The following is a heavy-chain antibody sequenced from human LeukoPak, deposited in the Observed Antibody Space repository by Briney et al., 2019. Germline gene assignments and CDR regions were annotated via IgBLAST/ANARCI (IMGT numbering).Heavy chain of an antibody. CDR2: ISYDGSNK. J-gene: IGHJ6*02. CDR1: GFTFSSYA. Sequence: GGSLRPSCAASGFTFSSYAMHWVRQAPGKGLEWVAVISYDGSNKYYADSVKGRFTISRDNSKNTLYLQMNSLRAEDTAVYYCARETPEMVWYGMDVWGQGTTVTVSS. CDR3: ARETPEMVWYGMDV. D-gene: IGHD2-8*01. V-gene: IGHV3-30-3*01.